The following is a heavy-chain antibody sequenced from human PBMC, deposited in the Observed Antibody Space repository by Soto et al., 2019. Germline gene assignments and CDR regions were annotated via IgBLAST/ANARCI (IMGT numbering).Heavy chain of an antibody. V-gene: IGHV3-30*04. CDR1: GFTLRSYA. CDR3: ARSASYYGIDV. J-gene: IGHJ6*02. Sequence: QVQLVESGGGVVQPGRSLRLSCAASGFTLRSYAMHWVRQAPGKGLEWVAVISYEGSNQYYADSVKGRFTLTRDNSKKTVDLQMISLRADDTDVYYCARSASYYGIDVWGQGTTVTVS. CDR2: ISYEGSNQ.